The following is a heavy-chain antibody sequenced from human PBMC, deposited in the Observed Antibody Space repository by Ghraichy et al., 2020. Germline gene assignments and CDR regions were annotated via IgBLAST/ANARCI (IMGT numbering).Heavy chain of an antibody. CDR2: LHSNGDT. Sequence: GVLRLSCAASGLSVSDHYMSWVRRAPGKGLEWVSFLHSNGDTFYAGSVKGRFIISRDDSMNTLYLQMISLRAEDTAVYYCARTVYAGSGNHYLDYWGQGTLVTVSS. CDR1: GLSVSDHY. D-gene: IGHD3-10*01. V-gene: IGHV3-53*01. J-gene: IGHJ4*02. CDR3: ARTVYAGSGNHYLDY.